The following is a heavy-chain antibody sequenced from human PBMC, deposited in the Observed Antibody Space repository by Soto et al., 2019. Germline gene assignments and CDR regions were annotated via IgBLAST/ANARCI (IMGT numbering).Heavy chain of an antibody. V-gene: IGHV3-33*01. D-gene: IGHD1-26*01. CDR2: IRYDGSNI. J-gene: IGHJ4*02. Sequence: GGSLRLSCAASGNIFTGYGMHWVRQPPGKGLEWVAVIRYDGSNIFYADSVKGRFTISRDNSKNTLYLQMNSLRAEDTALYYCAREGVGDTTFFGYHDYWGQGTLVTVSS. CDR1: GNIFTGYG. CDR3: AREGVGDTTFFGYHDY.